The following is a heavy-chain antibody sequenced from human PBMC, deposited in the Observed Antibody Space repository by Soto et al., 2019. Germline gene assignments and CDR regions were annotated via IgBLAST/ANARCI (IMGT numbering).Heavy chain of an antibody. J-gene: IGHJ5*02. Sequence: TLSLTCTVSGGSISSGGYYWSWIRHHSGKGLEWIGYIFYSGTTYYNPSLKSRVTISVDTSKNQFSLKLSSVTAADTAVYYCARSVDPWGQGTLVTVSS. CDR1: GGSISSGGYY. CDR2: IFYSGTT. V-gene: IGHV4-31*03. CDR3: ARSVDP.